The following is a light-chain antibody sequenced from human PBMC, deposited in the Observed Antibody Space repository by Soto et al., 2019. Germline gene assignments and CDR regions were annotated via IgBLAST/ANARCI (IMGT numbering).Light chain of an antibody. Sequence: EIVLTRSPGTLSLSPGERATLSCRASQSVSNNYLAWYQQKPGQAPRLLIYGASNRATGIPDRFSGSGSGTDFTLTISRLEPEDFAVYYCQQYNNWPRTFGQGTKVDIK. CDR1: QSVSNNY. CDR2: GAS. J-gene: IGKJ1*01. V-gene: IGKV3-20*01. CDR3: QQYNNWPRT.